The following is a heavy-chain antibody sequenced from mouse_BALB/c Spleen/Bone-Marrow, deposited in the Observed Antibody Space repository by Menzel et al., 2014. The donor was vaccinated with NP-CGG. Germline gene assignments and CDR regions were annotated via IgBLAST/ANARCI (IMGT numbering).Heavy chain of an antibody. V-gene: IGHV1-18*01. J-gene: IGHJ3*01. CDR3: ARDYYGSSYGFAY. Sequence: VQLNESGPELVKPGASMKISCKASGYSFTGYTMNWVKQSHGKNLEWIGLINPYNGGTSYNQKFKGKATLTVDKSSSTAYMELLSLTSEDSAVYYCARDYYGSSYGFAYWGQGTLVTVSA. CDR2: INPYNGGT. D-gene: IGHD1-1*01. CDR1: GYSFTGYT.